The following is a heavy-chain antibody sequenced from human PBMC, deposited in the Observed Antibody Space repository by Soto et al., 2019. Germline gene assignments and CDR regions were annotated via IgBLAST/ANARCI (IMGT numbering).Heavy chain of an antibody. V-gene: IGHV4-34*01. D-gene: IGHD3-10*01. CDR3: ARHGFGRLHGHVDV. Sequence: SETLSLTCAVYGGSFSGYYWSWIRQPPGKGLEWIGEINHSGSTNYNPSLKSRVTISVDTSKNQFSLKLSSVTAADTAVYYCARHGFGRLHGHVDVWGQGTTVTVSS. CDR1: GGSFSGYY. J-gene: IGHJ6*02. CDR2: INHSGST.